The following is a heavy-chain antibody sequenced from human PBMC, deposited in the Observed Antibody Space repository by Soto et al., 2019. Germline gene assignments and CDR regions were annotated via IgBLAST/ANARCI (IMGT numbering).Heavy chain of an antibody. CDR3: ERQPWIVVVPAAIMHYGMKV. D-gene: IGHD2-2*02. Sequence: GESLKISFKGSGYSFTSYWISWVRQMPGKVLELMGRIDPSDSYTNYSPSFQGHVTISADKSIRTAYLQWSSLKASDTAMYYCERQPWIVVVPAAIMHYGMKVWGQGTTVNVS. V-gene: IGHV5-10-1*01. J-gene: IGHJ6*02. CDR1: GYSFTSYW. CDR2: IDPSDSYT.